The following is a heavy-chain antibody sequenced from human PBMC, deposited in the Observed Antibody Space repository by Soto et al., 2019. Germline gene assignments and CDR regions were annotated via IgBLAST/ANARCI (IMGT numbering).Heavy chain of an antibody. V-gene: IGHV1-3*01. CDR1: GYTFTSYA. Sequence: GXSVKVSCKASGYTFTSYAMHWVRQAPGQRLEWMGWINAGNGNTKYSQKFQGRVTITRDTSASTAYMELSSLRSEDTAVYYCARDKSITMVPDYWGQGTLVTVSS. J-gene: IGHJ4*02. CDR2: INAGNGNT. CDR3: ARDKSITMVPDY. D-gene: IGHD3-10*01.